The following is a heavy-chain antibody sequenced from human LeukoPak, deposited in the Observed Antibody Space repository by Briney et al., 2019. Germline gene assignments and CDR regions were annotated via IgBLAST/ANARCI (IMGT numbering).Heavy chain of an antibody. Sequence: ASVKVSCKASGYTFTSYGISWVRQAPGQGLEWMGWISAYNGNANYAQKLQGRVTMTTDTSTSTAYMELRSLRSDDTAVYYCAIGIAVALSAEYFQHWGQGTLVTVSS. CDR1: GYTFTSYG. CDR3: AIGIAVALSAEYFQH. V-gene: IGHV1-18*01. D-gene: IGHD6-19*01. CDR2: ISAYNGNA. J-gene: IGHJ1*01.